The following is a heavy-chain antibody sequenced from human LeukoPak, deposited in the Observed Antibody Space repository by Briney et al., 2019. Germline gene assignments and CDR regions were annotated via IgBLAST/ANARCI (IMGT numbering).Heavy chain of an antibody. CDR3: AREEHSGSYYRRLDY. CDR1: GFTFKTYA. Sequence: GGSLRLSCAASGFTFKTYAMYWVRQAPGKGLEWVAVISYDGSNKYYADSVKGRFTISRDNSKNTLYLQMNSLRHEDTAVYYCAREEHSGSYYRRLDYWGQGTLVTVSS. D-gene: IGHD1-26*01. V-gene: IGHV3-30-3*01. J-gene: IGHJ4*02. CDR2: ISYDGSNK.